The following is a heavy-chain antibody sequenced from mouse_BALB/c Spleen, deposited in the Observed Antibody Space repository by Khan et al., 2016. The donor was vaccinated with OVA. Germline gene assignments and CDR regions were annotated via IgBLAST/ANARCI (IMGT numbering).Heavy chain of an antibody. V-gene: IGHV1S135*01. D-gene: IGHD1-1*01. J-gene: IGHJ2*01. CDR2: IDPYNGGA. CDR1: GYSFTDYN. CDR3: ARAGYYVSSYYFDY. Sequence: EVQLQESGPELVKPGASVKVSCKASGYSFTDYNMFWVKQSHGKSLEWIGYIDPYNGGASYNQKFKGKATLTVDKSSSTAFMHLNSLTSEDSAVFYCARAGYYVSSYYFDYWGQGTTLTVSS.